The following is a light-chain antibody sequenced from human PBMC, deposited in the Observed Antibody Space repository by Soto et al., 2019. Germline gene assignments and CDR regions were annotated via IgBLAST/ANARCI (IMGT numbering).Light chain of an antibody. CDR1: QSISSS. J-gene: IGKJ1*01. Sequence: DIQMTQSPSSLSASVGDRVTITCRASQSISSSLNWYQQKPGKAPKLLIYAASSLQSWVPSRFIGSGSGTDFTLTISSLQPDDFATDYCQQSYSTSWTFGQGPKVEIK. CDR3: QQSYSTSWT. CDR2: AAS. V-gene: IGKV1-39*01.